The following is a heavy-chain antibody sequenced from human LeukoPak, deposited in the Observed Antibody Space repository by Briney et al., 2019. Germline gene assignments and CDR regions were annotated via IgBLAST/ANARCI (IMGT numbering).Heavy chain of an antibody. CDR2: ISGSGGGT. Sequence: PAGGSLRLSCAASGFTFSSYAMSWVRQAPGKGLEWLSAISGSGGGTYYTDSVKGRFTISRDNSKNTLYLQMNSLRAEDTAVYYCAKGTWSGIYYFDSWGQGTLVTVSS. CDR3: AKGTWSGIYYFDS. D-gene: IGHD3-3*01. V-gene: IGHV3-23*01. CDR1: GFTFSSYA. J-gene: IGHJ4*02.